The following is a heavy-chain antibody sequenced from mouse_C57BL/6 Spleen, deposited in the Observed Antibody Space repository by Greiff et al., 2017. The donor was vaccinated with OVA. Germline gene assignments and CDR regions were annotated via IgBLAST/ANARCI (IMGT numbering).Heavy chain of an antibody. V-gene: IGHV3-8*01. CDR2: ISYSGST. Sequence: EVQLVESGPGLAKPSQTLSLTCSVTGYSITSDYWNWIRKFPGNKLEYMGYISYSGSTYYNPSLKSRISITRYTSKNQYDLQLKSGTTEDTATYYCARYDYEYGWFAYWGQGTLVTVSA. CDR1: GYSITSDY. CDR3: ARYDYEYGWFAY. J-gene: IGHJ3*01. D-gene: IGHD2-4*01.